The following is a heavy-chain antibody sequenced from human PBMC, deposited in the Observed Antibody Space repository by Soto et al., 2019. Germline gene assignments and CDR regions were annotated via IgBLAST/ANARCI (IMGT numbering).Heavy chain of an antibody. Sequence: GGSLRLSCAASGFTFSSYSMNWVRQAPGKGLEWVSSISSSSSYIYYADSVKGRFTISRDNAKNSLYLQMNSLRAEDTAVYYCARDLGDTVTTTIFDYWGQGTLVTVSS. V-gene: IGHV3-21*01. CDR1: GFTFSSYS. J-gene: IGHJ4*02. CDR3: ARDLGDTVTTTIFDY. D-gene: IGHD4-17*01. CDR2: ISSSSSYI.